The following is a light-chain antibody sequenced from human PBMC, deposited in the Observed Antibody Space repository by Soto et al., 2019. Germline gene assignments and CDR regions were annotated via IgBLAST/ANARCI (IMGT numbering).Light chain of an antibody. Sequence: EIVMTQSQATLYLSPGERATLSCRASQSVSSNLAWYQQKPGQAPRLLIYGASTRATGIPARFSGSGSGTDFTLTISRLENEDFAVYYCQQYVNTVRTFGQGTKVDIK. CDR2: GAS. CDR3: QQYVNTVRT. V-gene: IGKV3-15*01. J-gene: IGKJ1*01. CDR1: QSVSSN.